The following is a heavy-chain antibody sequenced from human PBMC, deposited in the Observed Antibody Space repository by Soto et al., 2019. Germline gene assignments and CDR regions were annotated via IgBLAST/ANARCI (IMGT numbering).Heavy chain of an antibody. Sequence: QVQLQESGPGLVKPSQTLSLTCTVSGGSISSGGYYWSWIRQHPGKGLEWIGYIYYSGSTYYNPSLNSRVTISVDTSKNQFSLKLSSVTAADTAVYYCARGRWAVTWDGYYFDYWGQGTLVTVSS. V-gene: IGHV4-31*03. CDR1: GGSISSGGYY. D-gene: IGHD4-17*01. CDR3: ARGRWAVTWDGYYFDY. CDR2: IYYSGST. J-gene: IGHJ4*02.